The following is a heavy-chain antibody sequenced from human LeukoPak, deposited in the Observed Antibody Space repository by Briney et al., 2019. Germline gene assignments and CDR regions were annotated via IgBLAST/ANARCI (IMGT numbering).Heavy chain of an antibody. CDR2: IYSGGST. CDR3: ARERYDILTGYNVGY. Sequence: PGGSLRLSCAASGFTVSSNYMSWVRQAPGKGLEWVSVIYSGGSTYYADSVKGRFTISRDNSKDTLYLQMSSLRAEDTAVYYCARERYDILTGYNVGYWGQGTLVTVSS. J-gene: IGHJ4*02. CDR1: GFTVSSNY. V-gene: IGHV3-53*01. D-gene: IGHD3-9*01.